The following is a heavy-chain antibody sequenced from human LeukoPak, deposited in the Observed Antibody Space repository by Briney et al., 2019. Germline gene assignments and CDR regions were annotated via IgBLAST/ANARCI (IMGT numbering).Heavy chain of an antibody. J-gene: IGHJ5*02. Sequence: GGSLRLSCAASGFTFSSYAMSWVRQAPGKGLEWVSAISGSGGSTYYADSVKGRFTISRDNSKNTLYLQMNSLRAEDTAVYYCAKDLLPYYYDSSGYSAWGQGTLVTVSS. D-gene: IGHD3-22*01. CDR2: ISGSGGST. CDR1: GFTFSSYA. CDR3: AKDLLPYYYDSSGYSA. V-gene: IGHV3-23*01.